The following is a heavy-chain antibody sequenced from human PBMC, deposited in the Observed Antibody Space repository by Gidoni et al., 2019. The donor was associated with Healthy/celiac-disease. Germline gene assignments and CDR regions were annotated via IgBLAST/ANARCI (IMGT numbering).Heavy chain of an antibody. V-gene: IGHV3-30*01. CDR2: ISYDGSNK. CDR1: GFTFSSYA. Sequence: QVQLVESGGGVVQPGRSLRLSCAASGFTFSSYAMHWVRQAPGKGLEWVAVISYDGSNKYYADSVKGRFTISRDNSKNTLYLQMNSLRAEDTAVYYCARDLHFGDSSGYPDYWGQGTLVTVSS. CDR3: ARDLHFGDSSGYPDY. D-gene: IGHD3-22*01. J-gene: IGHJ4*02.